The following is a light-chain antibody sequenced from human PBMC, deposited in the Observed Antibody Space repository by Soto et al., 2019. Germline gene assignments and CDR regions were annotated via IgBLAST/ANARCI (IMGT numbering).Light chain of an antibody. Sequence: QLVLTQSPSASASLGASVKLTCTLSSGHRTYAIAWHQLRPEKGPRFLMKLDSDGSHTRGDGIPDRFSASSSGPERYLTISRLQAEDEADYYCQTWSTGTHVVFGGGTKLTVL. CDR2: LDSDGSH. CDR3: QTWSTGTHVV. J-gene: IGLJ7*01. CDR1: SGHRTYA. V-gene: IGLV4-69*01.